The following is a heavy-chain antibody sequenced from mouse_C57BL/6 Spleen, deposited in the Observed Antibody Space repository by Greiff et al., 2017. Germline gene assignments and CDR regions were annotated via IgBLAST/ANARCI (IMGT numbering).Heavy chain of an antibody. Sequence: EVMLVESGGGLVKPGGSLKLSCAASGFTFSSYTMSWVRQTPEKRLEWVATISGGGGNTYYPDSVKGRFTISRDNAKNTLYLQMSSLRSEDTALYYCARHRKSSYEEYAMDYWGQGTSVTVSS. CDR3: ARHRKSSYEEYAMDY. V-gene: IGHV5-9*01. CDR1: GFTFSSYT. CDR2: ISGGGGNT. J-gene: IGHJ4*01. D-gene: IGHD1-1*01.